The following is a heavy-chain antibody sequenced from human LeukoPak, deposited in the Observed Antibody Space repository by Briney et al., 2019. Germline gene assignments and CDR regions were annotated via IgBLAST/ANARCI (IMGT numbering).Heavy chain of an antibody. Sequence: ASVKVSCKVSGYTLTELSMHWVRQAPGRGLEWMGGFDPEDGETIYAQKFQGRVTMTEDTSTDTAYMELSSLRSEDTAVYYCATDSRGVGNAFDIWGQGTMVTVSS. CDR1: GYTLTELS. V-gene: IGHV1-24*01. J-gene: IGHJ3*02. CDR3: ATDSRGVGNAFDI. D-gene: IGHD3-10*01. CDR2: FDPEDGET.